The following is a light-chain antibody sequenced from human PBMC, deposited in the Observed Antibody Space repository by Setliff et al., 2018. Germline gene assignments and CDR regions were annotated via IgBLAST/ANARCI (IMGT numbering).Light chain of an antibody. CDR2: GST. V-gene: IGLV1-40*01. Sequence: QSVLTQPPSVSGAPGQRVTISCTGSSSNIGAGYDVHWYQQLPGTAPKLLIYGSTNRPSGVPDRFSGSKSGTSAPLAITGLQAEDEADYYCQSYDSSLSGYVFGTGTKGTVL. J-gene: IGLJ1*01. CDR3: QSYDSSLSGYV. CDR1: SSNIGAGYD.